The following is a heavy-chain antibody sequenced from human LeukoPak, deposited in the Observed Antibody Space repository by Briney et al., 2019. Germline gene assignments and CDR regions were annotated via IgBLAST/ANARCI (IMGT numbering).Heavy chain of an antibody. V-gene: IGHV3-48*04. CDR3: MSAPILGY. J-gene: IGHJ4*02. Sequence: TGGSLRLSCAASGFTFSSYGMHWVRQAPGKGLEWVAYISNTGQTIYYSDSAKGRFTISRDNAKNSLYLQMNSLRGADTALYYCMSAPILGYWGQGALVTVSS. CDR2: ISNTGQTI. CDR1: GFTFSSYG.